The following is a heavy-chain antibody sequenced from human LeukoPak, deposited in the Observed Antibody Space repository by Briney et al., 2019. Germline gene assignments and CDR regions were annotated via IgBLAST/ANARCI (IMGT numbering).Heavy chain of an antibody. CDR2: ISGSGSIT. D-gene: IGHD3-22*01. J-gene: IGHJ4*02. Sequence: ETLSLTCAVSGGSISSSNWWSWVRQASGKGLEWVSGISGSGSITYYADSVKGRFTISRDNSKNTLFLEMSSLRAEDTAVYYCAKQTRYDSPAGGRGFDYWGQGTLVTVSS. V-gene: IGHV3-23*01. CDR3: AKQTRYDSPAGGRGFDY. CDR1: GGSISSSN.